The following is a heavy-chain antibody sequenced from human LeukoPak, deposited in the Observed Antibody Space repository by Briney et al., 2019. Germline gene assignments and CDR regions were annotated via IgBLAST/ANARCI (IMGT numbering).Heavy chain of an antibody. CDR3: ASQALRYFDWSPRDGLAFYV. V-gene: IGHV7-4-1*02. CDR1: GYTFTKYA. Sequence: ASVKVSCKASGYTFTKYAMNWVRQAPGQGLEWMGWINTNTGKPTYVQGFTGRFVFSLDTSVNTAYLKISSLKAEDTAVYYCASQALRYFDWSPRDGLAFYVWGQGTLVTVSS. CDR2: INTNTGKP. J-gene: IGHJ4*02. D-gene: IGHD3-9*01.